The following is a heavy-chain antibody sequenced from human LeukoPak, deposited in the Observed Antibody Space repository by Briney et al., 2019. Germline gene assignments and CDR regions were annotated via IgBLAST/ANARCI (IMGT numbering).Heavy chain of an antibody. CDR1: GGSFSGYY. V-gene: IGHV4-34*01. CDR3: ARRCSGGSCYVLGAFDI. CDR2: INHSGST. D-gene: IGHD2-15*01. J-gene: IGHJ3*02. Sequence: SETLSLTCAVYGGSFSGYYRSWIRQPPGKGLEWIGEINHSGSTNYNPSLKSRVTISVDTSKNQFSLKLSSVTAADTAVYYCARRCSGGSCYVLGAFDIWGQGTMVTVSS.